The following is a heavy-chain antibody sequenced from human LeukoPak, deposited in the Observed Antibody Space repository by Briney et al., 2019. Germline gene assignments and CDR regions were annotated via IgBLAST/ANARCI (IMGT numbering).Heavy chain of an antibody. Sequence: GRSLRLSCAASGFTFSSYAMHWVRQAPGRGLEWVAVISYDGSNKYYADSVKGRFTISRDNAKNALSLQMTNLRVEDTATYYCVRDWTHSIWSGYGYGFDVWGQGTTVLVSS. D-gene: IGHD3-3*01. CDR1: GFTFSSYA. V-gene: IGHV3-30-3*01. J-gene: IGHJ3*01. CDR2: ISYDGSNK. CDR3: VRDWTHSIWSGYGYGFDV.